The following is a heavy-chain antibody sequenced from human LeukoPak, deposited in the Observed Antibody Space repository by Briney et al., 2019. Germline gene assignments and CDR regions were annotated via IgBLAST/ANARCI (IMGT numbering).Heavy chain of an antibody. Sequence: PSETLSLTCAVYGGSFSGYYWSWIRQPPGKGLEWIGEINHSGSTNYNPSLKSRVTISVDTSKNQFSLKLSSVTAADTAVYYCARRKGYYYYYGMDVWGQGTTVTVSS. CDR1: GGSFSGYY. CDR3: ARRKGYYYYYGMDV. V-gene: IGHV4-34*01. CDR2: INHSGST. J-gene: IGHJ6*02.